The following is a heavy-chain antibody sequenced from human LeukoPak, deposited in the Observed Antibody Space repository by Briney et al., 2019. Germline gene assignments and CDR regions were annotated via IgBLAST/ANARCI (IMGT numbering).Heavy chain of an antibody. D-gene: IGHD6-13*01. J-gene: IGHJ4*02. Sequence: GASVTVSCKASGGTFTSYTISWVRQAPGQGLEWMGSIIPILGIANYAQEFQGRATIVADKSTSTAYMELSSLRSEDTAMYYCASYSSTWARYFFSFWGQGTLVTVSS. V-gene: IGHV1-69*02. CDR3: ASYSSTWARYFFSF. CDR1: GGTFTSYT. CDR2: IIPILGIA.